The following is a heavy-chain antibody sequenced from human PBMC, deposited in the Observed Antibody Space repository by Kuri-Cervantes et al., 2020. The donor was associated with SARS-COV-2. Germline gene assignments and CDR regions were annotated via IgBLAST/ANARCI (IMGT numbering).Heavy chain of an antibody. J-gene: IGHJ2*01. V-gene: IGHV1-69*05. D-gene: IGHD6-13*01. CDR1: VRTFSNYA. CDR2: IIPLFSTT. Sequence: TVKDSCKASVRTFSNYAFSWVRQAPGQGLEWMGGIIPLFSTTNYAQRFQGRVTITMDESTNTVYMELSSLTSEDTAVYYCARGEQQLVQVGWFSDLWGRGTLVTVSS. CDR3: ARGEQQLVQVGWFSDL.